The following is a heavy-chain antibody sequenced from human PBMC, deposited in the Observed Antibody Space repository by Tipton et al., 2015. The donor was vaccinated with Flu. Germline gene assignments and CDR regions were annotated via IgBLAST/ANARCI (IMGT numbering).Heavy chain of an antibody. V-gene: IGHV3-33*01. Sequence: SLRLSCAASGFTFSSYGMHWVRQAPGKGLEWVAVIWYDGSNKYYADSVKGRFTISRDNSKNTLYLQMNSLRAEDTAVYYCARDFFGSSSGGLDYWGQGTLVTVSS. CDR1: GFTFSSYG. J-gene: IGHJ4*02. D-gene: IGHD6-6*01. CDR2: IWYDGSNK. CDR3: ARDFFGSSSGGLDY.